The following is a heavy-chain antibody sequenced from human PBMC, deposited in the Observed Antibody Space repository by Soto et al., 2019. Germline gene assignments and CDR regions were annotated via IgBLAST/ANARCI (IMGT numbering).Heavy chain of an antibody. CDR3: ARQSPYHDSSGYYVPEGYFDY. Sequence: PSETLSLTCSVSGGSISSSSYYWGWIRQPPGKGLEWIASIYFSGNIYHNPPLKSRVTMSIDTSKKQFSLNLSSVTAADTAVYYCARQSPYHDSSGYYVPEGYFDYWGQETLVTVSS. CDR1: GGSISSSSYY. CDR2: IYFSGNI. J-gene: IGHJ4*02. V-gene: IGHV4-39*01. D-gene: IGHD3-22*01.